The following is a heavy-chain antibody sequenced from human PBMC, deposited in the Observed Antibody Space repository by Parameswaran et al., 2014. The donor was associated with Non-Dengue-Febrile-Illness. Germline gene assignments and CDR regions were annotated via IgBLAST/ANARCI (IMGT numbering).Heavy chain of an antibody. D-gene: IGHD2-15*01. J-gene: IGHJ6*02. Sequence: RWIRSPREGLEWVSYISSSGSTIYYADSVKGRFTISRDNAKNSLYLQMNSLRAEDTAVYYCARDRCRSGGSCYGPPVGMDVWGQGTTVTVSS. CDR3: ARDRCRSGGSCYGPPVGMDV. V-gene: IGHV3-11*01. CDR2: ISSSGSTI.